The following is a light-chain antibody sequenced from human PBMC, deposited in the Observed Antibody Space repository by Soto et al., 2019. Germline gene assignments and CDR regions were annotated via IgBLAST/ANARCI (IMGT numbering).Light chain of an antibody. CDR3: KQLSHVPFT. CDR1: QSLVYSDGNTY. J-gene: IGKJ2*01. V-gene: IGKV2-24*01. Sequence: DVVLTQSPLSSPVTLGQPASISCRSSQSLVYSDGNTYLSWLHQRPGQPPRLLIYKVSNRLSGVPDRLSGSGTGTDFTLKISRVEAEDVGVYYCKQLSHVPFTFGQGTKLEMK. CDR2: KVS.